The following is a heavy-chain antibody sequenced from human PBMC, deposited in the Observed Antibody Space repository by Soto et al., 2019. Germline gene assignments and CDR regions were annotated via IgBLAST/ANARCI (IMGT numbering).Heavy chain of an antibody. Sequence: VQLQESGPGLVRPSQTLSLTCSVSGASIQYGGFFWSWIRQSPGKGLEWIGHIHNRGSPYNNPSRRSRVSISAETSLNEFSLARTAVTAAAPAMDSCARGSTTEKVDSWGQGILVTVSS. CDR3: ARGSTTEKVDS. J-gene: IGHJ4*02. CDR1: GASIQYGGFF. CDR2: IHNRGSP. V-gene: IGHV4-30-4*08.